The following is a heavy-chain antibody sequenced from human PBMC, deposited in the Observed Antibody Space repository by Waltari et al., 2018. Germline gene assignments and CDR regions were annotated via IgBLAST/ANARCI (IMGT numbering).Heavy chain of an antibody. J-gene: IGHJ4*02. CDR2: IYYRGNT. CDR1: SGSISSSSYY. D-gene: IGHD3-10*01. CDR3: ARKRFGEPGTYFDY. Sequence: QLQLQESGPGLVRPSETLSLTCTVSSGSISSSSYYWAWIRQPPGKGLEWIGTIYYRGNTYYNPSLKSRITRSVDTSKNQFSLQLSSVTAADTAVYYCARKRFGEPGTYFDYWGQGTLVSVSS. V-gene: IGHV4-39*01.